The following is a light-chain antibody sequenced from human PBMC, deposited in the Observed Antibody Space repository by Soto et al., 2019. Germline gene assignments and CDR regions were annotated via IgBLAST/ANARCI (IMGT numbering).Light chain of an antibody. CDR3: CSYAGSYTQV. CDR2: EVS. J-gene: IGLJ3*02. CDR1: DSDIGSYKY. Sequence: QSALAQPASVSGSPGQSITISCTGTDSDIGSYKYVSWYQQPPGKAPKLIIYEVSNRPSGFSDRFSGSKSGNTASLTISGLQAEDEADYYCCSYAGSYTQVFGGGTKLTVL. V-gene: IGLV2-14*03.